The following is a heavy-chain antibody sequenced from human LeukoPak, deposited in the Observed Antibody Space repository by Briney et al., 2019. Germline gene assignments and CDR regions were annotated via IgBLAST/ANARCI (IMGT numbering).Heavy chain of an antibody. CDR3: MREESGGYFDY. CDR1: GFTFTNYL. V-gene: IGHV1-46*01. Sequence: GASVKVSCKSSGFTFTNYLLHWVRQAPGQGLEWVGRIAPSVDTTNYAQRFRDRVTMTRDTSTSTVYMELSSLRSEDTAVYYCMREESGGYFDYWGQGTLVTVSS. J-gene: IGHJ4*02. CDR2: IAPSVDTT. D-gene: IGHD2-8*02.